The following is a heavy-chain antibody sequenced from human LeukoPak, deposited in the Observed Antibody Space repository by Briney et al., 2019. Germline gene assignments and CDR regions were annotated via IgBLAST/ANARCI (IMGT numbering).Heavy chain of an antibody. V-gene: IGHV1-8*01. CDR1: GYTFTNSD. D-gene: IGHD6-6*01. J-gene: IGHJ4*02. CDR3: ARSAPSGRNFDY. Sequence: ASVKVSCKASGYTFTNSDINWVRQATGQGLEWMGWMNPNSGDRGYIQKFQGRVTMTRDTSISTAHMELSSLRSEDTAVYYCARSAPSGRNFDYWGQGTLVTVSS. CDR2: MNPNSGDR.